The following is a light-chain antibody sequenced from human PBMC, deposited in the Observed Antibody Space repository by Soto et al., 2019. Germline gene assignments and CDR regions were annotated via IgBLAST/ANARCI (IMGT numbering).Light chain of an antibody. J-gene: IGKJ1*01. CDR2: DAS. CDR3: KQYNNWRT. CDR1: QNIRTN. Sequence: EIVMTQSPATLSVSPGDSATLSCRASQNIRTNLAWYQQKPGQAPRLLIYDASTRATGIPARFSGSGSGTEFTLTIRSLQSEDFAVYYCKQYNNWRTCGQGTKVDIK. V-gene: IGKV3-15*01.